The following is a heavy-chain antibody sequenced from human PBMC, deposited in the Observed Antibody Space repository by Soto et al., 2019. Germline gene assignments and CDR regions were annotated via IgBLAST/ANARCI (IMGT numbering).Heavy chain of an antibody. D-gene: IGHD3-16*01. V-gene: IGHV4-39*01. CDR2: IDYSGTT. J-gene: IGHJ5*01. CDR1: GGSISSSSYH. Sequence: PSETLSLTCTVSGGSISSSSYHWGWIRQPPGKGLDWIGSIDYSGTTYYNASLSSRVTISADTSKNQFSLKLTSLTAADTALYYCARRTXXXGGWFDSWGQGALVTVSS. CDR3: ARRTXXXGGWFDS.